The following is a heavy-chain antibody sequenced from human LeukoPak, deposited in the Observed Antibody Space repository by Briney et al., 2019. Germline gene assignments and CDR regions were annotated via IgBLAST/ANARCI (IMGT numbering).Heavy chain of an antibody. D-gene: IGHD5-18*01. CDR2: IIPIFGTA. CDR3: ASVRGYSYGYPYYFDY. V-gene: IGHV1-69*05. Sequence: SVKVSCKASGGTFSSYAISWVRQAPGQGLEWMGGIIPIFGTANYAQKFQGRVTITTDESTSTAYMELSSLRSEDTAVYYCASVRGYSYGYPYYFDYWGQGTLVTVSS. J-gene: IGHJ4*02. CDR1: GGTFSSYA.